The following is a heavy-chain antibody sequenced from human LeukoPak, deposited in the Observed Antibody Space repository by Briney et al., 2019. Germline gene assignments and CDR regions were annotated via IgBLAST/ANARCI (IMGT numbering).Heavy chain of an antibody. CDR2: IYPGDSDT. J-gene: IGHJ4*02. V-gene: IGHV5-51*01. CDR3: ASQASDCSGGSCYSYDSDY. Sequence: GASLQISCKGSGSIFTSYWIGWVRQLPGKGLEWMGIIYPGDSDTRYSPSFQGQVTISADKSISTAYLQWSSLKASDTAMYYCASQASDCSGGSCYSYDSDYWGQGTLVTVSS. CDR1: GSIFTSYW. D-gene: IGHD2-15*01.